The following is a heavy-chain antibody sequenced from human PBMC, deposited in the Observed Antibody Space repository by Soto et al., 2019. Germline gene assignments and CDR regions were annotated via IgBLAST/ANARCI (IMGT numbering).Heavy chain of an antibody. V-gene: IGHV3-23*01. D-gene: IGHD2-15*01. CDR1: GFTFSSYA. J-gene: IGHJ4*02. CDR2: ISGSGGST. CDR3: ASKRSTVVAALDY. Sequence: EVQLLESGGGLVQPGGSLRLSCAASGFTFSSYAMSWVRQAPGKGLEWVSAISGSGGSTYYADSVKGRFTSSRDNSKNTLYLQMNSLRAEDTAVYYCASKRSTVVAALDYWGQGTLVTVSS.